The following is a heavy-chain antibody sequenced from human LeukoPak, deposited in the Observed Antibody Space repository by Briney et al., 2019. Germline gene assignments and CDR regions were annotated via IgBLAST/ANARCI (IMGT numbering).Heavy chain of an antibody. CDR3: ATLWFGELYDPWSNYYYYYMDV. D-gene: IGHD3-10*01. V-gene: IGHV3-48*04. CDR2: ISSSSSTI. CDR1: GFTFSSYS. Sequence: GGSLRLSCAASGFTFSSYSMNWVRQAPGKGLEWVSYISSSSSTIYYADSVKGRFTISRDNAKNSLYLQKNSLRAEDTAVYYCATLWFGELYDPWSNYYYYYMDVWGKGTTVTVSS. J-gene: IGHJ6*03.